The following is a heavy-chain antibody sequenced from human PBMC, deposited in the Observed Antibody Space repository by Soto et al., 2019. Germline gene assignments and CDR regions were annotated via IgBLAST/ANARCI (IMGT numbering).Heavy chain of an antibody. CDR3: ARDDSTVTTGPIFDL. CDR2: ISSSSSTI. J-gene: IGHJ2*01. D-gene: IGHD4-17*01. CDR1: GFTFSSYS. Sequence: EVQLVESGGGLVQPGGSLRLSCAASGFTFSSYSMNWVRQAPGKGLVWVSYISSSSSTIYYADSVKGRFTISRDNAKNSLYLQMNSLRAEDTAVYNCARDDSTVTTGPIFDLWGRGSLVTVAS. V-gene: IGHV3-48*01.